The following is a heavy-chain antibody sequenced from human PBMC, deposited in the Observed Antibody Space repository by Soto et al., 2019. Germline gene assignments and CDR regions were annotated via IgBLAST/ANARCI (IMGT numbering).Heavy chain of an antibody. CDR3: ARLDSSGYYVY. J-gene: IGHJ4*02. D-gene: IGHD3-22*01. Sequence: GESLKISCDGSGYSFTNYWIGWVRQMPWKGLEWMGIIHPGDSDTRYSPSFQGQVTVSADKSISTAYVQWSSLKASDTAMYYCARLDSSGYYVYWGQGTLVTVSS. CDR2: IHPGDSDT. V-gene: IGHV5-51*01. CDR1: GYSFTNYW.